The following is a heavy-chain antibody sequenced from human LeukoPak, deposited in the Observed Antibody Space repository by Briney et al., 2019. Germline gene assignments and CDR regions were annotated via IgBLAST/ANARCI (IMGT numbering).Heavy chain of an antibody. V-gene: IGHV1-18*01. CDR1: GGTFSSYA. CDR2: ISAYNGNT. Sequence: GASVKVSCKASGGTFSSYAISWVRQAPGQGLEWMGWISAYNGNTNYAQKLQGRVTMTTDTSTSTAYMELRSLRSDDTAVYYCARDTGWELSSPFDYWGQGTLVTVSS. J-gene: IGHJ4*02. D-gene: IGHD1-26*01. CDR3: ARDTGWELSSPFDY.